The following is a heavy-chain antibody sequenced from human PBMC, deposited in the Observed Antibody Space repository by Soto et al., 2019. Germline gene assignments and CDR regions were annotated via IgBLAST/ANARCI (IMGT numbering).Heavy chain of an antibody. CDR1: GYTFTSYG. J-gene: IGHJ4*02. Sequence: ASVKVSCKASGYTFTSYGISWVRQAPGQGLEWMGWISAYNGNTNYAQKLQGRVTMTTDTSTSTAYMELRSLRSDDTAVYYCARGLYYYDSSVYYSYWGQGTLVTVSS. V-gene: IGHV1-18*01. CDR2: ISAYNGNT. CDR3: ARGLYYYDSSVYYSY. D-gene: IGHD3-22*01.